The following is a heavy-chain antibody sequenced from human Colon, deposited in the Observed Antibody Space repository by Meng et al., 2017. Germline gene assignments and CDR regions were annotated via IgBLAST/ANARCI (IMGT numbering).Heavy chain of an antibody. J-gene: IGHJ5*02. CDR2: IYYTGNT. CDR1: GASVSSDSHY. D-gene: IGHD4-17*01. Sequence: VPVQGAGPGIVRPSETLSLTCTVSGASVSSDSHYWSWIRQSPGKGLEWIGYIYYTGNTNYNPSLASRVSMSLDTSKNHFSLHLTSVTAADTAIYYCARVNGDFDEAWFDPWGQGTLVTVSS. V-gene: IGHV4-61*03. CDR3: ARVNGDFDEAWFDP.